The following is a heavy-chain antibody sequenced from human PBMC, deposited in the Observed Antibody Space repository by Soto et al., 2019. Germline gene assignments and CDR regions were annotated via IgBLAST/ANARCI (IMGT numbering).Heavy chain of an antibody. D-gene: IGHD4-4*01. CDR1: GFTFSDYG. V-gene: IGHV3-30*18. Sequence: GGSLRLSCAASGFTFSDYGRHWVRQAPGKGLEWVAVISYDGGNKYYADSVKGRFTISRDNSKNTLYLQMNSLRGDDTAVYYCAKDYSHYVGYYYGMDVWGRGTTVTVSS. J-gene: IGHJ6*02. CDR3: AKDYSHYVGYYYGMDV. CDR2: ISYDGGNK.